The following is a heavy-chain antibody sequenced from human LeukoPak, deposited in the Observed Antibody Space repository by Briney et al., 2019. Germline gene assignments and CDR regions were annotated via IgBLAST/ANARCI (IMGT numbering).Heavy chain of an antibody. J-gene: IGHJ4*02. CDR3: ATVPPNLGAIDTHY. D-gene: IGHD1-26*01. Sequence: GASVKVPCKVSGYTLTELSMHWVRQAPGKGLEWMGGFDPEDGETIYAQKFQGRVTMTEDTSTDTAYMELSSLSSEDTAVYYCATVPPNLGAIDTHYWGQGTLVTVSS. CDR1: GYTLTELS. CDR2: FDPEDGET. V-gene: IGHV1-24*01.